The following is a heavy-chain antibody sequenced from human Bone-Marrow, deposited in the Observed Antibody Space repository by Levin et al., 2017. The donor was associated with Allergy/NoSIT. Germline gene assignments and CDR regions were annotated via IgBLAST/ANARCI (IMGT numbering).Heavy chain of an antibody. D-gene: IGHD3-22*01. Sequence: GGSLRLSCAGSGFTFSSYGMSWVRQTPGKGLEWVSGVSDSGAGTYYADSMKGRFTISRDNSKNRLYLQMNSLRAEDTAVYYCAKDRITLSSFDIWGQGTLVTVSS. CDR3: AKDRITLSSFDI. CDR1: GFTFSSYG. J-gene: IGHJ3*02. V-gene: IGHV3-23*01. CDR2: VSDSGAGT.